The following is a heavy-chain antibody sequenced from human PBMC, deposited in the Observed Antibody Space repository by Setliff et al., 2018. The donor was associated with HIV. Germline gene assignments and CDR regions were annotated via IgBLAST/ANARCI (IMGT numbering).Heavy chain of an antibody. CDR1: SGSISDSRYY. D-gene: IGHD2-15*01. CDR3: ASQYCSAGSCFSDY. Sequence: SETLSLTCTVSSGSISDSRYYWGWIRQAPGKGLEWIGSIYYSGSLYYSPSLKSRLTVSVDTSKNQFSLTLSAVTATDTAVYYCASQYCSAGSCFSDYWGQRTMVTVSS. CDR2: IYYSGSL. J-gene: IGHJ4*02. V-gene: IGHV4-39*01.